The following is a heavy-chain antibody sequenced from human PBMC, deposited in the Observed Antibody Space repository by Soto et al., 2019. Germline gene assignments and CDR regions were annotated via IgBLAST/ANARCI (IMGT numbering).Heavy chain of an antibody. Sequence: GSLRLSCAASGFTFSSYAMSWVRQAPGKGLEWVSAISGSGGSTYYADSVKGRFTISRDNSKNTLYLQMNSLRAEDTAVYYCAKEVNYDFWSGYYPYYYYGMDVWGQGTTVTVSS. CDR3: AKEVNYDFWSGYYPYYYYGMDV. V-gene: IGHV3-23*01. D-gene: IGHD3-3*01. CDR2: ISGSGGST. CDR1: GFTFSSYA. J-gene: IGHJ6*02.